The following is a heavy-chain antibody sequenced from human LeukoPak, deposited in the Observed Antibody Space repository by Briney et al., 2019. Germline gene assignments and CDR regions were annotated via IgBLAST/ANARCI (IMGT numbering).Heavy chain of an antibody. CDR3: ASIPCGGDCSTPGPFDY. CDR1: GGTFSSYA. D-gene: IGHD2-21*02. CDR2: IIPIFGTA. Sequence: SVKVSCKASGGTFSSYAISWVRQAPGQGLEWMGGIIPIFGTANYAQKFQGRVTITADKSTSTAYMELSSLRSEDTAVYYCASIPCGGDCSTPGPFDYWGQGTLVTVSS. J-gene: IGHJ4*02. V-gene: IGHV1-69*06.